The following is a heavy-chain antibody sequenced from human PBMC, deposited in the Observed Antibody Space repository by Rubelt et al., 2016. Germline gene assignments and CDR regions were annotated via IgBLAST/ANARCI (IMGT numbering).Heavy chain of an antibody. CDR1: GYTFTSYG. V-gene: IGHV1-18*01. CDR3: ARVGVSSPRD. D-gene: IGHD6-13*01. Sequence: QVQLVQSGAEVKKPGASVKVSCKASGYTFTSYGISWVRQAPGQGLEWMGWISAYNGNTNYAQKLQGRVTRTTETSTWTWYKGLSSLGSEETAVYYCARVGVSSPRDWGQGNLVTVSS. J-gene: IGHJ4*02. CDR2: ISAYNGNT.